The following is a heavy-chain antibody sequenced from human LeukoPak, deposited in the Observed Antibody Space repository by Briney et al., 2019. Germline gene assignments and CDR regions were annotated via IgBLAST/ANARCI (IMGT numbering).Heavy chain of an antibody. CDR1: GFTFSSYW. CDR2: IKQDGSEK. J-gene: IGHJ4*02. V-gene: IGHV3-7*01. D-gene: IGHD6-19*01. Sequence: GGSLRLSCAASGFTFSSYWMSWVRQAPGKGLEWVANIKQDGSEKYYVDSVKGRFTISRDNAKNSLYLQMNSLRAEDTAVYYCVRLGFSSGRVNFDYWGQGTLVTVSS. CDR3: VRLGFSSGRVNFDY.